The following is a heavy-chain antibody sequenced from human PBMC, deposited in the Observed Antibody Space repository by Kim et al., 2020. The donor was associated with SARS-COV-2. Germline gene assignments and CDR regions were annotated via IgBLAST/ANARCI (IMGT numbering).Heavy chain of an antibody. Sequence: GGSLRLSCAASGLTFSSHVMHWVRQAPGKGLEWVALISYEGSTQKYTDSVKGRFTVSRDNSKNTLFLQMNSLRPEDTAVYDCARNLVGDTDLGPWGQGTLVTVST. CDR2: ISYEGSTQ. CDR3: ARNLVGDTDLGP. D-gene: IGHD1-26*01. J-gene: IGHJ5*02. CDR1: GLTFSSHV. V-gene: IGHV3-30*03.